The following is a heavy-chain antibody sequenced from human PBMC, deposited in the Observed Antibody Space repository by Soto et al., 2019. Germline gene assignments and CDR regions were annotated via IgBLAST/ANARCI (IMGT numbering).Heavy chain of an antibody. CDR3: ARAVDTAMADY. CDR2: INPNSGGT. Sequence: ASVKVSCKASGYTFTGYYMHWVRQAPGQGLEWMGWINPNSGGTNYAQKFRGWVTMTRDTSISTAYMELSRLRSDDTAVYYCARAVDTAMADYWGQGTLVTVSS. V-gene: IGHV1-2*04. J-gene: IGHJ4*02. D-gene: IGHD5-18*01. CDR1: GYTFTGYY.